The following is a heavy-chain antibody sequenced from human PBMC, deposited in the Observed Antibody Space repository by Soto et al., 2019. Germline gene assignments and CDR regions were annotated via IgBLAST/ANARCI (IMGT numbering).Heavy chain of an antibody. CDR2: HYYSGNT. J-gene: IGHJ5*02. V-gene: IGHV4-39*01. CDR1: GGSISSFNYF. CDR3: ARSGCSTFNWFDP. Sequence: QLQLQESGPGLVKPSETLSLTCTVSGGSISSFNYFWGWIRQPPGKGLEWIGSHYYSGNTYYNPSLESRVNISVDTTKKQCTLTLRSVTAADTAVYYCARSGCSTFNWFDPRGQGTRVTVSP. D-gene: IGHD3-3*01.